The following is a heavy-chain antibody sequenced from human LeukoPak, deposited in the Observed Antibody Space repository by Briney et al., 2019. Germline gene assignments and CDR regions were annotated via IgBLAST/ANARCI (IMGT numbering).Heavy chain of an antibody. V-gene: IGHV3-9*01. Sequence: GGSLRLSCAASGFTFDDYAMHWVRQAPGKGPEWVSGISWNSGSIGYADSVKGRFTISRDNSMNTLYLQMNSLRTEDTAVYYCTKVARYNWNDVGIFDAFDIWGQGTMVTVSS. CDR2: ISWNSGSI. CDR3: TKVARYNWNDVGIFDAFDI. J-gene: IGHJ3*02. D-gene: IGHD1-20*01. CDR1: GFTFDDYA.